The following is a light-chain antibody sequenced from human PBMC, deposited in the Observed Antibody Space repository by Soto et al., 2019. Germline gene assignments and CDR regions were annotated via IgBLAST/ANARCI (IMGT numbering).Light chain of an antibody. Sequence: EIVMTQSPATLSVSPGERATLSCRASQSVGSSLAWYQQQPGQAPRLLIYGASTRATGIPARFSGSGSGTEFTLTISSLQSEDFAVYFCQRYNNWPLTFGGGTKVESK. CDR2: GAS. CDR3: QRYNNWPLT. J-gene: IGKJ4*01. CDR1: QSVGSS. V-gene: IGKV3-15*01.